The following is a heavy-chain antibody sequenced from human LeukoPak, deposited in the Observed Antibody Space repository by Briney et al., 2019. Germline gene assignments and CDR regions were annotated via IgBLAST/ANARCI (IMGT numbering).Heavy chain of an antibody. CDR3: AREFPPVGATPYYYYYYYMDV. V-gene: IGHV4-34*01. Sequence: SETLSLTCAVYGGSFSGYYGSWIRQPPGKGRGWIGEIKHRGSTNYNPSLKSRVTISVDTSKNQFSLKLSSVTAADTAVYYCAREFPPVGATPYYYYYYYMDVWGKGTTVTVSS. D-gene: IGHD1-26*01. J-gene: IGHJ6*03. CDR1: GGSFSGYY. CDR2: IKHRGST.